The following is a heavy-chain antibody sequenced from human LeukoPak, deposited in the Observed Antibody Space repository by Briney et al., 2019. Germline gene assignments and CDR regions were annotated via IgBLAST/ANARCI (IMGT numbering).Heavy chain of an antibody. J-gene: IGHJ6*02. CDR3: ARGYDIDV. Sequence: TSETLSLTCTVSGGSISNYYWSWIRQPPGKAPEWIGYIYYTGTTKYNPSLKSRATISLDTSKNQFSLQLTSVTAADTALFFCARGYDIDVWGQGTTVTVSS. CDR2: IYYTGTT. V-gene: IGHV4-59*01. CDR1: GGSISNYY.